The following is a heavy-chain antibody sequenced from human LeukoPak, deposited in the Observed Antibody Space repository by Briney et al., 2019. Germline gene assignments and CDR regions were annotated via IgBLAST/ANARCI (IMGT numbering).Heavy chain of an antibody. CDR3: AKVGITIFWPFDY. CDR2: ISGSGGST. Sequence: PGGSLRLSCAASGFTFSSYSMNWVRQAPGKGLEWVSAISGSGGSTYYADSVKGRFTISRDNSKNTLYLQMNSLRAEDTAVYYCAKVGITIFWPFDYWGQGTLVTVSS. D-gene: IGHD3-3*01. V-gene: IGHV3-23*01. J-gene: IGHJ4*02. CDR1: GFTFSSYS.